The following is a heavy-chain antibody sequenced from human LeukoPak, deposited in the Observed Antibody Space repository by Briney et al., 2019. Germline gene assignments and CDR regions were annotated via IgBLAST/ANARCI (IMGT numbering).Heavy chain of an antibody. CDR1: GFTFSSYA. V-gene: IGHV3-30*04. D-gene: IGHD1-14*01. CDR2: ISYDGSNK. Sequence: GGSLRLSCAASGFTFSSYAMHWVRQAPGKGLEWVAVISYDGSNKYYADSVKGRFTISRDNSKNTLYLQMNSLRAEDTAVYYCAREPLTGYYFDYWGQGTLVTVSS. CDR3: AREPLTGYYFDY. J-gene: IGHJ4*02.